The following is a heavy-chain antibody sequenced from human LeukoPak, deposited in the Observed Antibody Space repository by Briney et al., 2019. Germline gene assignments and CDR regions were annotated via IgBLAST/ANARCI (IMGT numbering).Heavy chain of an antibody. CDR3: AGTVDYGGNSDWFDP. CDR2: IYHSGST. CDR1: GGFISSGGYS. J-gene: IGHJ5*02. Sequence: SQTLSLTCAVSGGFISSGGYSWTWIRQPPGKGLEWIGSIYHSGSTYYTPSLKSRVTISLDRSKNQFSLKLTSVTAANTAVYYCAGTVDYGGNSDWFDPWGQGTLVTVSS. V-gene: IGHV4-30-2*01. D-gene: IGHD4-23*01.